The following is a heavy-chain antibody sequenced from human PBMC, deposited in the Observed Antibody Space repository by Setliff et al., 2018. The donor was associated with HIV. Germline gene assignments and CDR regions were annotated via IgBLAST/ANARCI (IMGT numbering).Heavy chain of an antibody. CDR3: ARGTPQREYSTSSRLVDY. V-gene: IGHV4-59*12. CDR2: IYSSGST. Sequence: SETLSLTCTVPGGSISSYYWSWIRQPPGKGLEWIGHIYSSGSTNYNPSLKSRVTISVDTSKNHFSLKLSSVTAADTAVYYCARGTPQREYSTSSRLVDYWGQGTLVTVSS. J-gene: IGHJ4*02. CDR1: GGSISSYY. D-gene: IGHD6-6*01.